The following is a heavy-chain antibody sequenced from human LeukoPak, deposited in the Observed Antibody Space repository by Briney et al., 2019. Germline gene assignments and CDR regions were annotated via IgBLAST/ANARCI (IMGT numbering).Heavy chain of an antibody. CDR3: AKDGDILTPLYYFDY. Sequence: GGSLRLSCAASGSTFSSYGMSWVRQAPGKGLEWVSTISGSGGSTYYADSVKGRFTISRDNSKNTLYLQMNSLRAEDTAVYYCAKDGDILTPLYYFDYWGQGTLVTVSP. D-gene: IGHD3-9*01. CDR2: ISGSGGST. J-gene: IGHJ4*02. CDR1: GSTFSSYG. V-gene: IGHV3-23*01.